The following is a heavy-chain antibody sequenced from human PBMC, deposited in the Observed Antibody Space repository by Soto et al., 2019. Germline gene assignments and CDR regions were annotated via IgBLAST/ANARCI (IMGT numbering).Heavy chain of an antibody. J-gene: IGHJ6*02. CDR3: ARGRDEYKLGNV. D-gene: IGHD1-1*01. Sequence: QVQLQQWGAGLLKPSETLSLTCAVSGGSLSDYYWPWIRQSPGKGLEWIGEIHPSGSTYYNPSLRSRVTISVDTSKNQFSLKLTSPTAADTAIYYCARGRDEYKLGNVWGHGTTVTVSS. CDR2: IHPSGST. CDR1: GGSLSDYY. V-gene: IGHV4-34*01.